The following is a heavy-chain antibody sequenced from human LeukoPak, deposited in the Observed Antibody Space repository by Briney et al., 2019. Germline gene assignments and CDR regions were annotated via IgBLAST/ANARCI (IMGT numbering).Heavy chain of an antibody. D-gene: IGHD3-10*01. Sequence: GGSLRLSCAASGFTFSDHYMDWVRQAPGKGLEWVGGTRNKANSYTTEYAASVKGIFTISRDDSNNSLYLQMNSLKTEDTAVYYCASLYGSGKRWVDPWGQGTLVTVSS. J-gene: IGHJ5*02. CDR1: GFTFSDHY. V-gene: IGHV3-72*01. CDR2: TRNKANSYTT. CDR3: ASLYGSGKRWVDP.